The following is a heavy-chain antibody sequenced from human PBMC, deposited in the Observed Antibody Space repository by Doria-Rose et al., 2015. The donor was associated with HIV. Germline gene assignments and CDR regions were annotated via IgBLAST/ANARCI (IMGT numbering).Heavy chain of an antibody. D-gene: IGHD6-13*01. Sequence: QVQLVQSGPVLVKPTGTLTLTCTVSGVSLSSPGMGVSWIRQPPGKALEWLADNFSDVERSYHTSLKSRLTISRGTSKSQVVLTVTDMDPVDTATYYCARIKSSRWYHKYYFDFWGQGTLVIVSA. CDR1: GVSLSSPGMG. J-gene: IGHJ4*02. CDR2: NFSDVER. CDR3: ARIKSSRWYHKYYFDF. V-gene: IGHV2-26*01.